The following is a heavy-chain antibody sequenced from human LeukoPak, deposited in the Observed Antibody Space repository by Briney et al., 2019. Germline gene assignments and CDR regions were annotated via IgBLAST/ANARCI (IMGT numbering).Heavy chain of an antibody. CDR3: ARIPESVGINYFDS. J-gene: IGHJ4*02. CDR1: GGSFSGNF. CDR2: INHRGNT. D-gene: IGHD1-26*01. Sequence: PSETLSLTCAVYGGSFSGNFWSWVRQPPGKGRQWVGEINHRGNTNYTPALKSRVTISVDTSKTQFSLMLSSVTAADTAVYYCARIPESVGINYFDSWGQGTLVTVSS. V-gene: IGHV4-34*01.